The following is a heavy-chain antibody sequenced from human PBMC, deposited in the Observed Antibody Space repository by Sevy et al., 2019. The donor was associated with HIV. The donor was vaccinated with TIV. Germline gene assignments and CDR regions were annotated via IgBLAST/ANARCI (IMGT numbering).Heavy chain of an antibody. D-gene: IGHD3-3*01. Sequence: SETLSLTCAVYGGSFSGYYWSWIRQPPGKGLERIGEINHSGSTKYNPSLKSRVTISVDTSKNQFSLKLSSVTAADTAVYYCARARYSITIFGVVITAPMDVWCKGTTVTVSS. CDR3: ARARYSITIFGVVITAPMDV. J-gene: IGHJ6*03. CDR2: INHSGST. V-gene: IGHV4-34*01. CDR1: GGSFSGYY.